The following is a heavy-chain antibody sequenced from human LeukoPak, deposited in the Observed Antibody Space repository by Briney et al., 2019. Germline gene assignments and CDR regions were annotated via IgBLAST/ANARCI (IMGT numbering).Heavy chain of an antibody. J-gene: IGHJ5*02. CDR1: GDSITSGDYY. D-gene: IGHD1-26*01. V-gene: IGHV4-30-4*08. Sequence: SETLSLTCTVSGDSITSGDYYWTWIRQPPGKGLEWVACMHYTGNTYYNSSPKSRLSISVDTSKNQFSLRLSFVTAADTAMYYCARHLSGSSWFDPWGQGTLVTVSS. CDR2: MHYTGNT. CDR3: ARHLSGSSWFDP.